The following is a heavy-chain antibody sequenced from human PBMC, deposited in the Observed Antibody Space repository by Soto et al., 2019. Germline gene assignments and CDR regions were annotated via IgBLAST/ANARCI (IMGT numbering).Heavy chain of an antibody. J-gene: IGHJ4*02. Sequence: QLQLQESGPGLVKPSETLSLTCTVSGGSISSGAYYWGWIRQPPGKGLEWIGSIYYSGSTYYNPSLKSRVTISVDTSKDQFSLNLGFVAAADTAVYYCARNRWGSGSYVGLIDYWGQGTLVTVSS. D-gene: IGHD3-10*01. V-gene: IGHV4-39*01. CDR3: ARNRWGSGSYVGLIDY. CDR2: IYYSGST. CDR1: GGSISSGAYY.